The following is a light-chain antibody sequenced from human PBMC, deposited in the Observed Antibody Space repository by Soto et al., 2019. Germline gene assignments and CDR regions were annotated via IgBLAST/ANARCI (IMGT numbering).Light chain of an antibody. V-gene: IGKV3-20*01. Sequence: EIVLTQSPGTLSLSPGERATLSCRASQSVSSSYLAWYQQKPGQAPRLLIYGASSRPTGIPDRFSGSGSGTGFTLTISRLEPEDFAVYYCQQYGSSSTFGQGTRLEI. CDR1: QSVSSSY. CDR2: GAS. CDR3: QQYGSSST. J-gene: IGKJ5*01.